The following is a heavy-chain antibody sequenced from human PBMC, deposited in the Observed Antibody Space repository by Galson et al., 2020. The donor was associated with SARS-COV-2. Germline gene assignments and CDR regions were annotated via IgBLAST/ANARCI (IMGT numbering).Heavy chain of an antibody. J-gene: IGHJ4*02. D-gene: IGHD3-3*01. CDR1: GFPFSSYT. CDR3: APLGGGVVDH. Sequence: GGSLRLSCAVFGFPFSSYTIHWVRQAPGKGLEWVAIISYDGSKEYYADSVKGRFTISSDNSKTTVYLQMNSLRPEDTAVYYCAPLGGGVVDHWGQGTLVTVSS. CDR2: ISYDGSKE. V-gene: IGHV3-30-3*01.